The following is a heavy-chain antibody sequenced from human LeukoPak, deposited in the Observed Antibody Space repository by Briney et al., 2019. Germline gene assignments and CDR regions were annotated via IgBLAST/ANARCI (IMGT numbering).Heavy chain of an antibody. Sequence: SETLSLTCTVSGDSISSLSYYWGWIRQPPGKGLELIGGMRYNGDTYYNPSLKSRVTISVDTSRNQFSLKLTSLTAADTAVYYCARDGDAVSAAIAGAFDLWGRGTMVTVSS. J-gene: IGHJ3*01. D-gene: IGHD2-2*01. CDR2: MRYNGDT. CDR1: GDSISSLSYY. V-gene: IGHV4-39*02. CDR3: ARDGDAVSAAIAGAFDL.